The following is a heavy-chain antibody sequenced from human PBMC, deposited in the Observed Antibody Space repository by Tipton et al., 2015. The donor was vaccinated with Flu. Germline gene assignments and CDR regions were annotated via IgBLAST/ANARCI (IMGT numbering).Heavy chain of an antibody. CDR2: VYYSGNT. J-gene: IGHJ4*02. D-gene: IGHD3/OR15-3a*01. V-gene: IGHV4-59*01. Sequence: TLSLTCTVSGGSISAYYWTWIRQPPGKGLEWIGYVYYSGNTYYNPSLKSRLSISVDTSKNQFSLTVRSVTAADTAVYFCARSRFWTGQIDFWGQGTLVTVSS. CDR1: GGSISAYY. CDR3: ARSRFWTGQIDF.